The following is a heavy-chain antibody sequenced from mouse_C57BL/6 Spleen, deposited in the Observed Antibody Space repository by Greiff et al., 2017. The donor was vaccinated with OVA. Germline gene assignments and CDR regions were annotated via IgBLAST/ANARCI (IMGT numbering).Heavy chain of an antibody. CDR3: ARWAGDYFDY. Sequence: VQGVESGPELVKPGASVKISCKASGYAFSSSWMNWVKQRPGKGLEWIGRIYPGDGDTNYNGKFKGKATLTADKSSSTAYMQLSSLTSEDSAVYFGARWAGDYFDYWGQGTTLTVAS. J-gene: IGHJ2*01. CDR2: IYPGDGDT. CDR1: GYAFSSSW. V-gene: IGHV1-82*01.